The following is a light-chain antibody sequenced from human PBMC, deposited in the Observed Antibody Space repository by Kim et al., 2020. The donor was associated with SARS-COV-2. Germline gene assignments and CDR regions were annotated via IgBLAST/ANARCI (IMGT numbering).Light chain of an antibody. CDR3: CSSAGGYTWV. CDR2: DVS. Sequence: GQSVTISCTGTSSDVGNYNHVSRYQQHPGKAPKLMMYDVSKRVSGVPERFSGSKSGNTASLTISGLQAEDEADYYCCSSAGGYTWVFGGGTQLTVL. V-gene: IGLV2-11*01. CDR1: SSDVGNYNH. J-gene: IGLJ3*02.